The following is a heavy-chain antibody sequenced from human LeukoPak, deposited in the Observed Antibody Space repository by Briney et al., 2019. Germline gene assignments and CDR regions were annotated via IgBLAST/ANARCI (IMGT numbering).Heavy chain of an antibody. J-gene: IGHJ4*02. V-gene: IGHV3-7*04. CDR2: IKQDGSEK. CDR3: ARVYGDYGNLGDY. CDR1: GFTFSSYW. D-gene: IGHD4-17*01. Sequence: GGSLRLSCAASGFTFSSYWMSWVRQAPGKGLEWVANIKQDGSEKYYVDSVKGRFTISRDNAKNSLYLQMNSLRAEDTAVYYCARVYGDYGNLGDYWGQGTLVTVSS.